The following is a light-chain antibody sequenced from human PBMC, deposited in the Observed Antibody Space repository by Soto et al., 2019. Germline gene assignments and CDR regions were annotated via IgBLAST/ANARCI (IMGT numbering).Light chain of an antibody. V-gene: IGKV3-11*01. Sequence: EIVLTQSPATLSLSPGERATLFCRASQSVSSYLAWYQQKPGQAPRLLIYDASNRATGIPARFSGSGSGTDLTLTISSLEPEDFAVYYCQQRSNWPLTFGGGTKVEIK. CDR2: DAS. J-gene: IGKJ4*01. CDR1: QSVSSY. CDR3: QQRSNWPLT.